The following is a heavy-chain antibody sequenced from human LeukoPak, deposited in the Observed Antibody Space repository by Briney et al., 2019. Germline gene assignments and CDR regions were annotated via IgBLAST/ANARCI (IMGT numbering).Heavy chain of an antibody. Sequence: GGSLRLSCAASGFTFSSYGMHWVRQAPGKGLEWVAVIWYDGSNKYYADSVKGRFTISRDNSKNTLYLQMNSLRAEDTAVYYCARIKDIVVGSHVVFDIWGQGTMVTVSS. CDR3: ARIKDIVVGSHVVFDI. D-gene: IGHD2-15*01. CDR2: IWYDGSNK. CDR1: GFTFSSYG. V-gene: IGHV3-33*01. J-gene: IGHJ3*02.